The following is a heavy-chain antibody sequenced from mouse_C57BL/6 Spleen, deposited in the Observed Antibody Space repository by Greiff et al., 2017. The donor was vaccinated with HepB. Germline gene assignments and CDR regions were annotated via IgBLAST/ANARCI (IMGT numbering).Heavy chain of an antibody. CDR2: IDPETGGT. V-gene: IGHV1-15*01. Sequence: VQLQQSGAELVRPGASVTLSCKASGYTFTDYEMHWVKKTPVHGLEWIGAIDPETGGTAYNQKFKGKAILNADKFSSTAYMELRSLTSEDSAVYYCTGDRQLRLYFDYWGQGTTLTVSS. CDR1: GYTFTDYE. D-gene: IGHD3-2*02. CDR3: TGDRQLRLYFDY. J-gene: IGHJ2*01.